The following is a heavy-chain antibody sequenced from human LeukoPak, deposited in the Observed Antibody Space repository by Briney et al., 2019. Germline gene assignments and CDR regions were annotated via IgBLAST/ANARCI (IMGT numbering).Heavy chain of an antibody. CDR3: ARGVDY. CDR1: GYSITSGYY. Sequence: SETLSLTCTVSGYSITSGYYWGWVRQPPGKGLEWLASIYHSGSTFYNPSLQSRVTISVDTSKNQFSLNLSSVTAADTAVYYCARGVDYWGQGTLVTVSS. CDR2: IYHSGST. J-gene: IGHJ4*02. V-gene: IGHV4-38-2*02.